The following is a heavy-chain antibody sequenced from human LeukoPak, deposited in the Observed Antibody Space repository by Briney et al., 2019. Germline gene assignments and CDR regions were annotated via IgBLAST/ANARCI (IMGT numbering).Heavy chain of an antibody. Sequence: GGSLRLSCAASGFTFSSYEMIWVRQASGKGLEGVSYISSSGSTIYYADSVKGRSTISRDNAKNTLYLQMNSLRAEHTAVYYCARDGAGWDNWFDPWGQGTLVTVSS. CDR1: GFTFSSYE. V-gene: IGHV3-48*03. CDR3: ARDGAGWDNWFDP. D-gene: IGHD1-26*01. J-gene: IGHJ5*02. CDR2: ISSSGSTI.